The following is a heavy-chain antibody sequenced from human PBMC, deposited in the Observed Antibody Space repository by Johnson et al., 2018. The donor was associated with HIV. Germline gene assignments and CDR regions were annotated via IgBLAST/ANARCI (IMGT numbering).Heavy chain of an antibody. CDR2: ISWNSGSI. CDR3: VREGGYCSGVSCYWAFVI. V-gene: IGHV3-20*04. D-gene: IGHD2-15*01. J-gene: IGHJ3*02. CDR1: GFTFDDYG. Sequence: VQLVESGGGVVQPGRSLRLSCAASGFTFDDYGMSWVRQAPGKGLEWVSGISWNSGSIGYADSVKGRFTISRDNAKNSLFLQMNSLRAEDTALYYCVREGGYCSGVSCYWAFVIWGQGTMVTVSS.